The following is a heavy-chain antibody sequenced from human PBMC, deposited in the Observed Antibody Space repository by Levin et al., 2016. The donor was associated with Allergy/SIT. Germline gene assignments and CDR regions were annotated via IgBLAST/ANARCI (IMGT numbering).Heavy chain of an antibody. Sequence: ASVKVSCKASGDIVNGFSLQWVRQGPGQSLEWLGLINFDSGDRDYSQKWRYRVTISRDTATTTGFLKFRNLNSADTGVYYCGMCSRGTGCYRLEYWGQGTQVTVSS. CDR3: GMCSRGTGCYRLEY. CDR2: INFDSGDR. V-gene: IGHV1-3*01. D-gene: IGHD3-16*02. CDR1: GDIVNGFS. J-gene: IGHJ1*01.